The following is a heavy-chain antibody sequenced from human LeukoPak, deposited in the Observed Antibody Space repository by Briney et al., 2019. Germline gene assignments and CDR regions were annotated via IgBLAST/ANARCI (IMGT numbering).Heavy chain of an antibody. Sequence: SVKVSCKASGGTFSSYAISWVRQAPGQGLEWMGGIIPIFGTANYAQKFQGRVTMTTDTSTSTAYMELRSLRSDDTAVYYCARDLEGTPGYWGQGTLVTVSS. J-gene: IGHJ4*02. CDR3: ARDLEGTPGY. CDR2: IIPIFGTA. D-gene: IGHD1-14*01. CDR1: GGTFSSYA. V-gene: IGHV1-69*05.